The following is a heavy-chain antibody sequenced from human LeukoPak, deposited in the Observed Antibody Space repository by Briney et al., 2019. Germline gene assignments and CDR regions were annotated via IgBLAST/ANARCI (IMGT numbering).Heavy chain of an antibody. CDR2: IHSDGST. CDR3: ARERGYTYGTSLHYFDY. CDR1: GFTFDDYG. Sequence: PGGSLRLSCAASGFTFDDYGMSWVRQAPGKGLEWVSVIHSDGSTFYADSVKGRFTISRDNSKNTLYLQMNSLRAEDTAVYYCARERGYTYGTSLHYFDYWGQGTLVTVSS. V-gene: IGHV3-53*01. J-gene: IGHJ4*02. D-gene: IGHD5-18*01.